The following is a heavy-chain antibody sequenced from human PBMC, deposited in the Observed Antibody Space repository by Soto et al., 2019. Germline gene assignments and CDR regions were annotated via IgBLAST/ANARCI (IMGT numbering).Heavy chain of an antibody. V-gene: IGHV3-11*06. CDR2: ISSSSGYT. CDR1: GFTFSDYY. Sequence: QVQLVESGGGLVKPGGSLRLSCAASGFTFSDYYMSWIRQAPGKGLEWVSYISSSSGYTNYADSVKGRFTISRDNAKNSLYLQMNSLRAEDTAVYYCARDRDTSGWYRSNYWGQGTLVSVSS. CDR3: ARDRDTSGWYRSNY. J-gene: IGHJ4*02. D-gene: IGHD6-19*01.